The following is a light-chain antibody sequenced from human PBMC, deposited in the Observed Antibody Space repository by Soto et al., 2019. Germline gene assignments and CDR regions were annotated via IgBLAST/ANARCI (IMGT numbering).Light chain of an antibody. V-gene: IGLV2-23*01. J-gene: IGLJ1*01. CDR2: DDT. CDR1: VGL. CDR3: CLYVGGRTYV. Sequence: SVRSPPASVCGSPGQSITISCTGTVGLVSWYQQHPGKVPKLIIYDDTKRPSGVSSRFSGSKSGNTASLTISGLQTEDEADYYCCLYVGGRTYVFGTGTKVTVL.